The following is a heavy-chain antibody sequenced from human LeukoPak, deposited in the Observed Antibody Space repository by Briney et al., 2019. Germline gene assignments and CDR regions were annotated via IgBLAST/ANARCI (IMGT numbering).Heavy chain of an antibody. V-gene: IGHV4-39*07. Sequence: SETQSLTCTVSGDSISSSPYYWGWIRQPPGRGLEWIGNIYNSGGTYYNPSLKSRVTILVDTSKNQFSLKLNSVTAADTAFYYCATSGGDWFDPWGQGTLVAVSS. CDR1: GDSISSSPYY. D-gene: IGHD3-16*01. CDR2: IYNSGGT. J-gene: IGHJ5*02. CDR3: ATSGGDWFDP.